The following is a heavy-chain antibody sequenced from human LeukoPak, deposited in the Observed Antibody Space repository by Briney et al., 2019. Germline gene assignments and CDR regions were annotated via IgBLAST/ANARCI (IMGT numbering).Heavy chain of an antibody. CDR1: GGSISSSSYY. V-gene: IGHV4-39*01. J-gene: IGHJ4*02. CDR2: IYYSGGT. D-gene: IGHD3-10*01. CDR3: ARHRWMEVYGSGSYYVDY. Sequence: KPSETLSPTCTVSGGSISSSSYYWGWIRHPPGKGLEWIGRIYYSGGTYYNPSLKSRATISADTSKNQFSLKLSSVTAADTAVYYCARHRWMEVYGSGSYYVDYWGQGTLVTVSS.